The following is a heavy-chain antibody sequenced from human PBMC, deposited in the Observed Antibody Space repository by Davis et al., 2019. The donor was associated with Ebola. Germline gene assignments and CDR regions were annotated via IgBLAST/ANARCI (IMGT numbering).Heavy chain of an antibody. CDR3: ARGGPLRYFDWLLSRTYSFDY. V-gene: IGHV4-34*01. D-gene: IGHD3-9*01. CDR1: GGSFSGYY. J-gene: IGHJ4*02. Sequence: SETLSLTCAVYGGSFSGYYWSWIRQPPGKGLEWIGEINHSGSTNYNPSLKSRVTISVDTSKNQFSLKLSSVTAADTAVYYCARGGPLRYFDWLLSRTYSFDYWGQGTLVTVSS. CDR2: INHSGST.